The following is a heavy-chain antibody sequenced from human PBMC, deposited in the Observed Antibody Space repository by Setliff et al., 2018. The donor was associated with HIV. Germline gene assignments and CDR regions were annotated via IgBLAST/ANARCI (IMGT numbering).Heavy chain of an antibody. D-gene: IGHD6-13*01. CDR2: IFYSGST. CDR3: ARSDGGAAADNYYYYYMDV. J-gene: IGHJ6*03. V-gene: IGHV4-59*08. CDR1: GGSITSYY. Sequence: PSETLSLTCTVSGGSITSYYWSWIRQPPGKGLEWIGYIFYSGSTYYSPSLKSRLTISVDTSKNQFSLNLSSVTAADTAVYYCARSDGGAAADNYYYYYMDVWGKGTTVTASS.